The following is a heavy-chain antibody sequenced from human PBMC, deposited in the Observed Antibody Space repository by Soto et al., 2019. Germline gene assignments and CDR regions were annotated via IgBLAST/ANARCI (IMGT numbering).Heavy chain of an antibody. CDR3: ARDIESVTAKHFFYYYAMDV. CDR1: GFTFSNYG. J-gene: IGHJ6*02. Sequence: QGQLVQSGAEVKKPGASVKLSSKASGFTFSNYGLNWVRQAPGQGLEWMGWVSANNGHTNYAQNLQGRVSMTTDTSTSTAYMELRGLTFDDTAVYYCARDIESVTAKHFFYYYAMDVWGQGTTVTVSS. V-gene: IGHV1-18*01. CDR2: VSANNGHT. D-gene: IGHD2-8*01.